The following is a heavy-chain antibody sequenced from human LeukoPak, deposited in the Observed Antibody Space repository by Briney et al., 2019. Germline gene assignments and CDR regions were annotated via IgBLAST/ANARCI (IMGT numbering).Heavy chain of an antibody. V-gene: IGHV3-49*03. D-gene: IGHD6-19*01. CDR1: GFTFGDYL. Sequence: PGRSLRLSCTASGFTFGDYLMSWFRQAPGKGLEWIGFISGGTTEYAASVKGRFTISRDDSTSIAYLQMNSLTTEGTAVYYCSRGSGWLWVYWGQGTLVTVSS. CDR2: ISGGTT. CDR3: SRGSGWLWVY. J-gene: IGHJ4*02.